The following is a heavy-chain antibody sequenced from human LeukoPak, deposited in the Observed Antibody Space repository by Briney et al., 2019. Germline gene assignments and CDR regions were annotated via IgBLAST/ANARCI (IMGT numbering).Heavy chain of an antibody. D-gene: IGHD5-18*01. V-gene: IGHV4-59*01. J-gene: IGHJ6*03. CDR3: ARERGRSYGSVPYYYFYMDV. CDR2: IYDSGST. Sequence: SETLSLTCTVSGGPISTYYWSWIRQPPGKGLEWIGFIYDSGSTNYNPSLKSRVTISVDTSKNQFSLKLSSVTAADTAVYYCARERGRSYGSVPYYYFYMDVWGKGTTVTVSS. CDR1: GGPISTYY.